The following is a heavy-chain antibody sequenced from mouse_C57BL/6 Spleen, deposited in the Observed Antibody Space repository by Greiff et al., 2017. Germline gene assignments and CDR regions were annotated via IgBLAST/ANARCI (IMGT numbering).Heavy chain of an antibody. D-gene: IGHD1-1*01. CDR2: IDPANGNT. CDR3: AYYYGRGDYAMDY. J-gene: IGHJ4*01. CDR1: GFNIKNTY. Sequence: VHLVESVAELVRPGASVKLSCTASGFNIKNTYMHWVKQRPEQGLEWIGRIDPANGNTKYAPKFQGKATITADTSSNTAYLQLSSLTSEDTAIYYFAYYYGRGDYAMDYWGQGTSVTVSS. V-gene: IGHV14-3*01.